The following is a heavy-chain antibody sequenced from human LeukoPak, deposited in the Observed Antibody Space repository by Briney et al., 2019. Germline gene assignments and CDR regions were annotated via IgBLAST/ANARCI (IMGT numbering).Heavy chain of an antibody. CDR2: IIPIFGTA. J-gene: IGHJ6*03. CDR1: GGTFSSYA. CDR3: ARGLTTVTTRVYYYMDV. V-gene: IGHV1-69*05. D-gene: IGHD4-11*01. Sequence: ASVKVSCKASGGTFSSYAISWVRQAPGQGLEWMGGIIPIFGTANYAQKFQGRVTITTDESTSTAYMELSSLRSEDTAVYYCARGLTTVTTRVYYYMDVWGKGTTVTVSS.